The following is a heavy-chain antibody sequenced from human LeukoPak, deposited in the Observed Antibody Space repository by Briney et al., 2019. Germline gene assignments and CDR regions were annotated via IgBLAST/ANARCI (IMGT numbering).Heavy chain of an antibody. J-gene: IGHJ4*02. CDR1: GFTFSSYS. Sequence: GGSLRLSCAASGFTFSSYSMNWVRQAPGKGLEWVSYISSSSTIYYADSVKGRFTISRDNAKNSLYLQMNSLRAEDTAVYYCARLPSHSSFDYWGQGTLVTVSS. D-gene: IGHD6-13*01. CDR3: ARLPSHSSFDY. V-gene: IGHV3-48*01. CDR2: ISSSSTI.